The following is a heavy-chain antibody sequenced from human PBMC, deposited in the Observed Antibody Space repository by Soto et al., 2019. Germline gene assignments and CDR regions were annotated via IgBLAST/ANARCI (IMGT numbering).Heavy chain of an antibody. D-gene: IGHD3-10*01. V-gene: IGHV3-30-3*01. Sequence: PGGSLRLSCAASGFTFSSYAMHWVRQAPGKGLEWVAVISYDGSNKYYADSVKGRFTISGDNSKNTLYLQMNSLRAEDTAVYYCARDLSGVMDVWGQGTTVTVSS. J-gene: IGHJ6*02. CDR3: ARDLSGVMDV. CDR1: GFTFSSYA. CDR2: ISYDGSNK.